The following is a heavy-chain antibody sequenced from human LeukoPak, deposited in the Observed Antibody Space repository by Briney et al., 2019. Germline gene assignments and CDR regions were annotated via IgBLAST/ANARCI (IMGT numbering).Heavy chain of an antibody. D-gene: IGHD1-26*01. J-gene: IGHJ5*02. V-gene: IGHV4-34*01. CDR3: ARHEYSGSYYGLSWFDP. CDR1: GGSFSGYY. CDR2: IYYSGST. Sequence: SETLSLTCAVYGGSFSGYYWSWIRQPPGKGLEWIASIYYSGSTYYNPSLKSRVTISVDTSKNQLSLKLSSLTAADTAVYYCARHEYSGSYYGLSWFDPWGQGTLVTDSS.